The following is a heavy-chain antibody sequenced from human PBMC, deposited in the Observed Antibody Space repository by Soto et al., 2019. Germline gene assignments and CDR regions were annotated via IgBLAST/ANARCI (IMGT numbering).Heavy chain of an antibody. D-gene: IGHD3-16*02. CDR2: LGLIPRHT. J-gene: IGHJ4*02. Sequence: GGSLRLSCAASGSTFTSSVMAWVRRPPGRGLEWISSLGLIPRHTFYADSVKGRFTISRDNSRTTLYLQMTVLTFDDTAVYYCSAYADGPYRPPYDYWGQGTQVTVSS. CDR1: GSTFTSSV. V-gene: IGHV3-23*01. CDR3: SAYADGPYRPPYDY.